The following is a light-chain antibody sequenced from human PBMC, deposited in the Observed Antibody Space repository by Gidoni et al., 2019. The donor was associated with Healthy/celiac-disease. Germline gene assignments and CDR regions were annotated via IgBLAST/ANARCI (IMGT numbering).Light chain of an antibody. J-gene: IGLJ1*01. V-gene: IGLV2-23*02. CDR3: CSYAGSSTYYV. CDR1: SSDVGSYNL. Sequence: QSALTQPAPVSGSPGQSITISCTGTSSDVGSYNLVSWYQQHPGKAPKLMIYEVSKRPSVVSNRFSGSKSGNTASLTISGLQAEDEADYYCCSYAGSSTYYVFGTGTKVTVL. CDR2: EVS.